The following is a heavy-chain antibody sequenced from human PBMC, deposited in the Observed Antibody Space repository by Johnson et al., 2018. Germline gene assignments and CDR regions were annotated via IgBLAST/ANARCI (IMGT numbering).Heavy chain of an antibody. D-gene: IGHD6-25*01. V-gene: IGHV3-30*18. J-gene: IGHJ6*03. CDR3: AKEQCDLVPEAAAILSNSSPFGFYYNHMDV. CDR2: ISYDGSDK. Sequence: QVQLVESGGGVVQPGRSLILSCAASGFTLSSYGIHWVRQAPGKGLEWVAVISYDGSDKYYAESVKGRFIMSRDNSKNTLYLQMNSLRAEDTAVYYCAKEQCDLVPEAAAILSNSSPFGFYYNHMDVWGKGTTVTVSS. CDR1: GFTLSSYG.